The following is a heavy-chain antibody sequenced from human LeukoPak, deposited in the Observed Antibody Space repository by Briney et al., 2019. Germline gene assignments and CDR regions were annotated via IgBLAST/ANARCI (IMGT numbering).Heavy chain of an antibody. CDR1: GYTFTSYD. J-gene: IGHJ6*03. Sequence: GASVKVSCKASGYTFTSYDINWVRQATGQGVEWMGWMNPNSGNTGYAQKFQGRVTMTRNTSISTAYMELSSLRSEDTAVYYCARAPWFGELLFGYYYYYMDVWGKGTTVTVSS. CDR2: MNPNSGNT. CDR3: ARAPWFGELLFGYYYYYMDV. D-gene: IGHD3-10*01. V-gene: IGHV1-8*01.